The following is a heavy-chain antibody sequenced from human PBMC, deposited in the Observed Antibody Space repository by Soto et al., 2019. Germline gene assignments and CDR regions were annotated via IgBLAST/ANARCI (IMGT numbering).Heavy chain of an antibody. V-gene: IGHV3-30*18. CDR2: ISYDGSNT. D-gene: IGHD3-16*01. CDR1: GFTFRTYG. J-gene: IGHJ5*02. Sequence: QVQLVESGGGVVHPGRSLRLSCAASGFTFRTYGMHWVRQAPGKGLEWLAFISYDGSNTYYGDSVKGRFTVSRDNSKNMLYLQMNSLRGEDTAVYYCAKAVMGGWFDPWGQGTLLTVSS. CDR3: AKAVMGGWFDP.